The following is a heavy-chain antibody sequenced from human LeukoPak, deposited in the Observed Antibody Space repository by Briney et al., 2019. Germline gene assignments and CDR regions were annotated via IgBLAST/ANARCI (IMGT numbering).Heavy chain of an antibody. D-gene: IGHD3-9*01. J-gene: IGHJ4*02. V-gene: IGHV4-39*07. Sequence: SETLSLTCAVSGGSISSNSYYWGWIRQPPGKGLEWIGSIYTSGSTNYNPSLKSRVTMSVDPSKNQFSLKLSSVTAADTAVYYCARSRVFFDWLPHPTRYFGYWGQGTLVTVSS. CDR3: ARSRVFFDWLPHPTRYFGY. CDR2: IYTSGST. CDR1: GGSISSNSYY.